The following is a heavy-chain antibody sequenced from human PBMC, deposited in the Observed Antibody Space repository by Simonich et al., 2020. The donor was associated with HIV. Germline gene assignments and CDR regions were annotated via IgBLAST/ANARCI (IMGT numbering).Heavy chain of an antibody. CDR2: FDVENGET. J-gene: IGHJ2*01. V-gene: IGHV1-24*01. Sequence: QVQLVQSWAEVKKPGASVKVSCKVSGYTLTEVSIHWVRQAPGNGLKWRGGFDVENGETIYAQGFQGRVTMTEDTSTDTAYMERSSLRSEDTAVYYCATDSIGWSFDLWGRGTLVTVSS. CDR1: GYTLTEVS. CDR3: ATDSIGWSFDL.